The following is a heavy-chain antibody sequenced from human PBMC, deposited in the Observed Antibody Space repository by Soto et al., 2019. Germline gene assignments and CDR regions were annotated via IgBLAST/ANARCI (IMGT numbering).Heavy chain of an antibody. CDR2: IYYSGST. J-gene: IGHJ5*02. CDR3: VRAGYSSSWYTWFDP. D-gene: IGHD6-13*01. V-gene: IGHV4-59*01. CDR1: GGSISSYY. Sequence: PSETPSLTCTVSGGSISSYYWSWIRQPPGKGLEWIGYIYYSGSTNYNPSLKSRVTISVDTSKNQFSLKLSSVTAADTAVYYCVRAGYSSSWYTWFDPWGQGTRVTVS.